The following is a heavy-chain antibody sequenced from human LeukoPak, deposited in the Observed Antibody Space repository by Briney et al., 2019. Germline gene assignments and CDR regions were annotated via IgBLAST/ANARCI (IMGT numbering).Heavy chain of an antibody. J-gene: IGHJ5*02. CDR3: ARGKYSSSWPSYNWFDP. Sequence: PSETLSLTCTVSGGSISSYYWSWIRQPPGKGLEWIGYIYYSGSTNYNPSLKSRVTISVDTSKNQFSLKLSSVTAADTAVYYCARGKYSSSWPSYNWFDPWGQGTLVIVSS. CDR2: IYYSGST. CDR1: GGSISSYY. V-gene: IGHV4-59*01. D-gene: IGHD6-13*01.